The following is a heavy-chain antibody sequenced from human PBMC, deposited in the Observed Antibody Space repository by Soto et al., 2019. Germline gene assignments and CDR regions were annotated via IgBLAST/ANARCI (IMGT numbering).Heavy chain of an antibody. D-gene: IGHD6-19*01. V-gene: IGHV3-30*18. CDR2: ISYDGSNK. CDR3: AKDLGYSSGWYSYYYYGMDV. J-gene: IGHJ6*02. Sequence: GGSLRLSCAASGFTFSSYGMHWVRQAPGRGLEWVAVISYDGSNKYYADSVKGRFTISRDNSKNTLYLQMNSLRAEDTAVYYCAKDLGYSSGWYSYYYYGMDVWGQGTTVTVSS. CDR1: GFTFSSYG.